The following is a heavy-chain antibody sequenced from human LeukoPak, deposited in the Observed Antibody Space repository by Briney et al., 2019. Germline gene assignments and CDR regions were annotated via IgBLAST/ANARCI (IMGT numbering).Heavy chain of an antibody. CDR3: AREGGSSSWYDY. CDR2: INPSGGYT. CDR1: GYTFTSYY. V-gene: IGHV1-46*04. D-gene: IGHD6-13*01. Sequence: EASVKVSCKASGYTFTSYYMHWVRQAPRQGLEWMGTINPSGGYTSYAQKLQGRVTMTRDTSTSTVYMEMSSLRSEDTALYYCAREGGSSSWYDYWGQGTLVTVSS. J-gene: IGHJ4*02.